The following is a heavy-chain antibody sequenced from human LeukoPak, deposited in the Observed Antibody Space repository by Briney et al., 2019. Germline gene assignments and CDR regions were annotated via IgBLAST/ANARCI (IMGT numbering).Heavy chain of an antibody. CDR2: IYTSGST. CDR3: ARHRKRRFGELSRAFDY. V-gene: IGHV4-4*07. J-gene: IGHJ4*02. Sequence: SETLSLTCTVSGGSISSYYWSWIRQPAGKGLEWIGRIYTSGSTNYNPSLKSRVTMSVDTSKNQFSLKLSSVTAADTAVYYCARHRKRRFGELSRAFDYWGQGTLVTVSS. D-gene: IGHD3-10*01. CDR1: GGSISSYY.